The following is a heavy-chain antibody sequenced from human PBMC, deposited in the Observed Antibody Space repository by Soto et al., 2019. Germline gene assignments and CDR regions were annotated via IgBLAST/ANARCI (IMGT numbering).Heavy chain of an antibody. J-gene: IGHJ5*02. CDR1: GGSISSSSYY. CDR2: IYYSGST. Sequence: QLQLQESGPGLVKPSETLSLTCTVSGGSISSSSYYWGWIRQPPGKGLEWIGSIYYSGSTYYNPSLKSRVNISVDTSKNQFSLKLSSVTAADTAVYYCARSPAPLWFGELLGSNWFDPWGQGTLVTVSS. V-gene: IGHV4-39*01. CDR3: ARSPAPLWFGELLGSNWFDP. D-gene: IGHD3-10*01.